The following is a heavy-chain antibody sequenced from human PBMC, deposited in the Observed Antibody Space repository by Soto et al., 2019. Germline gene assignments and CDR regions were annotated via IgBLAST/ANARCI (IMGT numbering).Heavy chain of an antibody. D-gene: IGHD2-8*01. Sequence: GGSLRLSCAASGFTFSSYSMNWVRQAPGKGLEWVSSISSSSYIYYADSVKGRFTISRDNAKNSLYLQMNSLRAEDTAVYYCARGMDPYYYYYMDVWGKGTTVTVSS. CDR1: GFTFSSYS. J-gene: IGHJ6*03. CDR3: ARGMDPYYYYYMDV. V-gene: IGHV3-21*01. CDR2: ISSSSYI.